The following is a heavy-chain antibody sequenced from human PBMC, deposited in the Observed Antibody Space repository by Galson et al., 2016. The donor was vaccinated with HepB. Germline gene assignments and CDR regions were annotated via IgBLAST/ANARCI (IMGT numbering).Heavy chain of an antibody. D-gene: IGHD2-2*01. V-gene: IGHV3-23*01. Sequence: SLRLSCAGSGFTFRSHPMNWVRQAPGKGLEWVSSIGSRGDDTYYADSVKGRFTVSRDNLKNTLYLQMNSLRADDTAVYYCAKRVSSSKYFNYWGQGTLVTVSS. CDR2: IGSRGDDT. CDR1: GFTFRSHP. J-gene: IGHJ4*02. CDR3: AKRVSSSKYFNY.